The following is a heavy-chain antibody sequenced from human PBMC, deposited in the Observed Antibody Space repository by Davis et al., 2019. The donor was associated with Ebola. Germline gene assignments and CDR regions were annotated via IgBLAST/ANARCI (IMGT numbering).Heavy chain of an antibody. D-gene: IGHD5-18*01. V-gene: IGHV3-30-3*01. Sequence: GESLKISCAASGFTFSSYAMHWVRQAPGKVLEWVAVISYDGSNKYYADSVKGRFTISRDNSKNTLYLQMNSLRAEDTAVYYCARDQRGYSYGYFDYWGQGTLVTVSS. J-gene: IGHJ4*02. CDR3: ARDQRGYSYGYFDY. CDR2: ISYDGSNK. CDR1: GFTFSSYA.